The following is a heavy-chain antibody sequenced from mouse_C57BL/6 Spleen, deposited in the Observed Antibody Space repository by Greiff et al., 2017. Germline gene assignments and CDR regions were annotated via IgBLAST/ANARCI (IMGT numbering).Heavy chain of an antibody. J-gene: IGHJ1*03. CDR3: TRGGTTVVEGWYFDV. CDR1: GYTFTDYE. Sequence: QVQLQQSGAELVRPGASVTLSCKASGYTFTDYEMHWVKQTPVHGLEWIGAIDPETGGTAYNQKFKGKAILTADKSSSTAYMELRSLTSEDSAVYYCTRGGTTVVEGWYFDVWGTGTTVTVSS. D-gene: IGHD1-1*01. CDR2: IDPETGGT. V-gene: IGHV1-15*01.